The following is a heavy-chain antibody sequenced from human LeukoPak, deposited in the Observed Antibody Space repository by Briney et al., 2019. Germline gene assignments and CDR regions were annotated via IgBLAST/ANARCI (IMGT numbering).Heavy chain of an antibody. Sequence: GSLRLSCAAXGFTFXDYWMSWMRQAPGKGLEWVANIKYDGDEEYYVDSVKGRFTISRDNAKTSLYLQLNSLRVEDTAVYYCKSGGAAPGSFDNWGQGTLVTVSP. V-gene: IGHV3-7*01. J-gene: IGHJ4*02. D-gene: IGHD6-13*01. CDR2: IKYDGDEE. CDR1: GFTFXDYW. CDR3: KSGGAAPGSFDN.